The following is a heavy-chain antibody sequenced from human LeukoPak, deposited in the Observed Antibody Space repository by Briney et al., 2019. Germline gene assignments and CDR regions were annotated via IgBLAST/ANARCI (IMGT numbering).Heavy chain of an antibody. CDR2: IRYDGSNK. CDR3: GKSRGYSGYDLYYFDY. CDR1: GFTFSSYG. V-gene: IGHV3-30*02. Sequence: GGSLRLSCAASGFTFSSYGMHWVRQAPGKGLEWVAFIRYDGSNKYYADSVKGRFTISRDNSKNTLYLQMNSLRAEDTAVYYCGKSRGYSGYDLYYFDYWGQGTLVTVSS. D-gene: IGHD5-12*01. J-gene: IGHJ4*02.